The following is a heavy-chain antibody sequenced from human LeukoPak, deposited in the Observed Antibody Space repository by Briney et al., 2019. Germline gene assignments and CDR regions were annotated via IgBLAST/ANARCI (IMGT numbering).Heavy chain of an antibody. J-gene: IGHJ5*02. Sequence: ASVKVSCKASGYTFTGYYMHWVRQAPGQGLEWMGWINPNSGGTNYAQKFQGRVTTTRDTSISTAYMELSRLRSDDTAVYYCARGYCSSSCSFDPWGQGTLVTVSS. D-gene: IGHD2-2*01. CDR3: ARGYCSSSCSFDP. CDR2: INPNSGGT. V-gene: IGHV1-2*02. CDR1: GYTFTGYY.